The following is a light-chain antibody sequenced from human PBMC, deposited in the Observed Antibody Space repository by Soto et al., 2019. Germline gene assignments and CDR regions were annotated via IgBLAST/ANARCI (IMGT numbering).Light chain of an antibody. CDR3: MQGRQLPFT. CDR1: QSLVHTDGKTY. Sequence: DIVMTQTPLYSPVTLGQPASISCRSSQSLVHTDGKTYLSWLQQRPGQPPRLLIYEISNRFSGVPDRFSGSGAGTDFTLKISRVEAEDVGVYYCMQGRQLPFTFGPGTTVDIK. V-gene: IGKV2-24*01. CDR2: EIS. J-gene: IGKJ3*01.